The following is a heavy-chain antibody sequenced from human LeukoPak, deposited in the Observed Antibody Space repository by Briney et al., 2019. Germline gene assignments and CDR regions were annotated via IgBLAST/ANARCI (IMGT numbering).Heavy chain of an antibody. CDR1: GGTFSSYA. D-gene: IGHD4-17*01. J-gene: IGHJ1*01. V-gene: IGHV1-69*05. CDR3: ARDPVYGDYGVEYFQH. Sequence: ASVKLSCKASGGTFSSYAISWVRQAPGQGLEWMGGIIPIFGTANYAQKFQGRVTITTDESTSTAYMDLSSLRSEDTAVYYCARDPVYGDYGVEYFQHWGQGTLVTVSS. CDR2: IIPIFGTA.